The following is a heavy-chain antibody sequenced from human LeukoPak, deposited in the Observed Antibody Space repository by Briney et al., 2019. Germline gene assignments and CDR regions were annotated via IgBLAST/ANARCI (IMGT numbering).Heavy chain of an antibody. V-gene: IGHV3-66*02. CDR3: ARDTRAVAGTGAPVY. CDR2: IYSGGST. CDR1: GFTVSSNY. Sequence: KYGGSLRLSCAASGFTVSSNYMSWVRQAPGKGLEWVSVIYSGGSTYYADSVKGRFTISRDNSKNTLYLQMNSLRAEDTAVYYCARDTRAVAGTGAPVYWGQGTLVTVSS. D-gene: IGHD6-19*01. J-gene: IGHJ4*02.